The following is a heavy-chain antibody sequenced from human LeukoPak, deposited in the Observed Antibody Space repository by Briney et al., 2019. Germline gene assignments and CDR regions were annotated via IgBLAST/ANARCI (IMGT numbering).Heavy chain of an antibody. CDR1: GFTFANYA. V-gene: IGHV3-23*01. Sequence: GGSLRLSCAASGFTFANYAMSWVRQAPGKGLEWVSIISGSGGSTYYADSVKGRFTISRDNSKNTLYLQMNSLRAEDTAVYYCARGHYDSSGRSFDYWGQGTLVTVSS. J-gene: IGHJ4*02. D-gene: IGHD3-22*01. CDR2: ISGSGGST. CDR3: ARGHYDSSGRSFDY.